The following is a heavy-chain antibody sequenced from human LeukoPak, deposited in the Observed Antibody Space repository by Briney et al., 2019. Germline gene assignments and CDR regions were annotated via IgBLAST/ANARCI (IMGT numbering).Heavy chain of an antibody. Sequence: GGSLRLSCAASGFTFSSYEMNWVRQAPGKGLGWGSYISSSGSTIYYADSVKGRFTISRDNAKNSLYLQMNSLRAEDTAVYYCARAVGRSSSCSPIPGGDFDYWGQGTLVTVSS. CDR2: ISSSGSTI. CDR3: ARAVGRSSSCSPIPGGDFDY. CDR1: GFTFSSYE. D-gene: IGHD6-13*01. V-gene: IGHV3-48*03. J-gene: IGHJ4*02.